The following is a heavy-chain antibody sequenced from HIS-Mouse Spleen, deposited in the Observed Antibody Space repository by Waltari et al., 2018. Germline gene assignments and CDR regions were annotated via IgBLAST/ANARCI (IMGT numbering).Heavy chain of an antibody. J-gene: IGHJ4*02. CDR3: ARRRSYFDY. CDR2: ISYDGSNK. Sequence: QVQLVESGGGVVQPGRSLRLSCAASGFTFSSSAMHWVRQAPGKGLEWVAVISYDGSNKYYAESVKGRFTISRDNSKNTLYLQMNSLRAEDTAVYYCARRRSYFDYLGQGTLVTVSS. V-gene: IGHV3-30-3*01. CDR1: GFTFSSSA.